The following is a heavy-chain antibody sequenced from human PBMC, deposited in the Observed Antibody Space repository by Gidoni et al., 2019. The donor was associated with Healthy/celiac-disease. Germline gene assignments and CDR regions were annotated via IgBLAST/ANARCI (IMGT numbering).Heavy chain of an antibody. J-gene: IGHJ6*03. CDR1: GFTFSSYG. V-gene: IGHV3-30*18. D-gene: IGHD3-3*01. Sequence: QVQLVESGGGVVQPGRSLRLSCAALGFTFSSYGLPWVRPAPGKGLEWVAVISYDGSNKYYADSGKGRFTISRDNSKNTLYLQMNSLRAEDTAVYYCAKDSYDFWSGYYFPVGRVDYYYYMDVWGKGTTVTVSS. CDR3: AKDSYDFWSGYYFPVGRVDYYYYMDV. CDR2: ISYDGSNK.